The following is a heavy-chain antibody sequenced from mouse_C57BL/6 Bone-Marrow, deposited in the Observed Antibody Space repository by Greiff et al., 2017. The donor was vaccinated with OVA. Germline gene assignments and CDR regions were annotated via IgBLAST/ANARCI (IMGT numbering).Heavy chain of an antibody. CDR2: INPNSGST. CDR1: GYTFTSYW. V-gene: IGHV1-64*01. Sequence: QVQLKQPGAELVKPGASVKLSCKASGYTFTSYWMHWVKQRPGQGLEWIGMINPNSGSTNYNEKFKSKATLTVDKASSTAYMQLSSLTSEDSAVYYCVTIRRPYVDYWGQGTTLTVSS. D-gene: IGHD2-12*01. CDR3: VTIRRPYVDY. J-gene: IGHJ2*01.